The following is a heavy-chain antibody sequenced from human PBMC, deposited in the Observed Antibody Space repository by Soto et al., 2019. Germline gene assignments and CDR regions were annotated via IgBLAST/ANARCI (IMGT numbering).Heavy chain of an antibody. CDR1: GGTFSSYT. D-gene: IGHD1-1*01. Sequence: QVQLVQSGAEVKKPGSSVKVSCKASGGTFSSYTISWVRQAPGQGLEWMGRIIPILGIANYAQKFQGRVTITADKSTSTAYMELSSLRSEDTAVYYCARDSYNWNDPPYAFDIWGQGTMVTVSS. CDR3: ARDSYNWNDPPYAFDI. J-gene: IGHJ3*02. CDR2: IIPILGIA. V-gene: IGHV1-69*08.